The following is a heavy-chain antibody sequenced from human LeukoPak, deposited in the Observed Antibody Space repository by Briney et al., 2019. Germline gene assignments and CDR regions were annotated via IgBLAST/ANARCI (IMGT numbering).Heavy chain of an antibody. D-gene: IGHD2-2*01. CDR3: ASSTSAYFDP. CDR2: IYTSGSS. Sequence: SEALSLTCTVSGGSISSYYWSWIRQPPGKGLEWIGYIYTSGSSNYNPSLKSRVTISVDTSKNQFSLKLSSVTAADTAVYYCASSTSAYFDPWGQGTLVTVSS. V-gene: IGHV4-4*09. CDR1: GGSISSYY. J-gene: IGHJ5*02.